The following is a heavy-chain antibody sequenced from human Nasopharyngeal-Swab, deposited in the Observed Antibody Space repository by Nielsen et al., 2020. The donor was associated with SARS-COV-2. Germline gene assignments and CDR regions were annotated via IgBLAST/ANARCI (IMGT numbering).Heavy chain of an antibody. CDR2: INTNTGNP. D-gene: IGHD6-19*01. V-gene: IGHV7-4-1*02. CDR1: GYTFTSYA. Sequence: ASVKVSCKASGYTFTSYAMNWVRQAPGQGLEWTGWINTNTGNPTYAQGFTGRFVFSLDTSVSTAYLQISSLKAEDTAVYYCARDGLSLQYSSGWYGWFDPWGQGTLVTVSS. J-gene: IGHJ5*02. CDR3: ARDGLSLQYSSGWYGWFDP.